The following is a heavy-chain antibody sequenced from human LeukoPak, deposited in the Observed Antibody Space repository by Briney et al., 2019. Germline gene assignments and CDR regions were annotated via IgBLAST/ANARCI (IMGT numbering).Heavy chain of an antibody. CDR2: MYTSGST. CDR3: ASENVVVVAATPYYYDYMDV. CDR1: DGSISSYC. Sequence: PSGTLSLTCTVLDGSISSYCWSWIRQPAGKGLEWIGRMYTSGSTNYNPSPKSRVTISVYKSKNQFSLKLSSVTAADTAVYYCASENVVVVAATPYYYDYMDVWGKGTTVTVSS. V-gene: IGHV4-4*07. J-gene: IGHJ6*03. D-gene: IGHD2-15*01.